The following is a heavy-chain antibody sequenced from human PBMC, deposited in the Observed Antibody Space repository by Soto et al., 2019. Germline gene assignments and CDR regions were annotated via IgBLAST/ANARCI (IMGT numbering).Heavy chain of an antibody. CDR3: AREDDYSNGDYVPFDY. J-gene: IGHJ4*02. V-gene: IGHV4-39*02. Sequence: PSETLSLTCTVSGGSISSSSYYWGWIRQPPGKGLEWIGSIYYSGSTYYNPSLKSRVTISVDTSKNQFSLKLSSVTAADTAVYYCAREDDYSNGDYVPFDYWGQGTLVTVSS. CDR1: GGSISSSSYY. D-gene: IGHD4-17*01. CDR2: IYYSGST.